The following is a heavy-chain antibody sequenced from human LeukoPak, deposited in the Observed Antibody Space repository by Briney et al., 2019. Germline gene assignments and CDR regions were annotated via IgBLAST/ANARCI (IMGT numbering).Heavy chain of an antibody. CDR1: GGTFSSYA. CDR3: ARGGSDDFWSGYYTRGALGY. D-gene: IGHD3-3*01. Sequence: SVKVSCKASGGTFSSYAISWVRQAPGQGLEWMGGIIPIFGTANYAQKFQGRVTITADKSTSTAYMELSSLRSEDTAVYYCARGGSDDFWSGYYTRGALGYWGQGTLVTVSS. CDR2: IIPIFGTA. J-gene: IGHJ4*02. V-gene: IGHV1-69*06.